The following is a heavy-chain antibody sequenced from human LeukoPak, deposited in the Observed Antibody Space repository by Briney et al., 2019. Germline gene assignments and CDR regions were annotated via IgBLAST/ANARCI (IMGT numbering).Heavy chain of an antibody. CDR2: MNPNSGGT. D-gene: IGHD1-26*01. J-gene: IGHJ6*02. CDR3: ARDGDTYSYYYYGLDV. CDR1: GYTLTGHS. V-gene: IGHV1-2*02. Sequence: ASVKVSCKASGYTLTGHSMHWVRQAPGQGLEWMGWMNPNSGGTKYTRKFQGRVTMTRDTSISTAYMELSRLTYDDTAMYYCARDGDTYSYYYYGLDVWGQGTTVTVSS.